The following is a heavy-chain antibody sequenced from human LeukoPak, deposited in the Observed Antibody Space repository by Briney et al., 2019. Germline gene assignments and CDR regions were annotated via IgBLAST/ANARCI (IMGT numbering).Heavy chain of an antibody. CDR2: ISSSSSYI. D-gene: IGHD4-23*01. Sequence: PGGSLRLSCAASGFTVSSNYMSWVRQAPGKGLEWVSSISSSSSYIYYADSVKGRFTISRDNAKNSLYLQMNSLRAEDTAVYYCARDRGNLHSYWGQGTLVTVSS. CDR1: GFTVSSNY. CDR3: ARDRGNLHSY. V-gene: IGHV3-21*01. J-gene: IGHJ4*02.